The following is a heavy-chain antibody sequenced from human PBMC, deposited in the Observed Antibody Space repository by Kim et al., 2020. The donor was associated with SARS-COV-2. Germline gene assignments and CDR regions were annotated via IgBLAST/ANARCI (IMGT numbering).Heavy chain of an antibody. J-gene: IGHJ3*02. V-gene: IGHV3-66*01. CDR2: IYSGGST. Sequence: GGSLRRSCAASGFTVSSNYMSWVRQAPGKGLEWVSVIYSGGSTYYADSVKGRFTISRDNSKNTLYLQMNSLRAEDTAVYYCARGPYSSGMDVFDIWGQGTMVTVSS. CDR3: ARGPYSSGMDVFDI. D-gene: IGHD6-19*01. CDR1: GFTVSSNY.